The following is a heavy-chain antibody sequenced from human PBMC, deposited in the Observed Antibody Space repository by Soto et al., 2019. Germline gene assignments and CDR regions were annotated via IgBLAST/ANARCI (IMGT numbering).Heavy chain of an antibody. CDR2: IYSSGST. J-gene: IGHJ4*02. CDR3: ARRYGGGFDF. D-gene: IGHD3-10*01. CDR1: GGSISSYY. V-gene: IGHV4-59*08. Sequence: QVQLLESGPGLVKPSETLSLTCTVSGGSISSYYWSWIRQPPGKGLEWIGYIYSSGSTNYNPSLKSRVTISVDTSENQCSLKLSSVTAADTAVYYCARRYGGGFDFWGQGTLVTVSS.